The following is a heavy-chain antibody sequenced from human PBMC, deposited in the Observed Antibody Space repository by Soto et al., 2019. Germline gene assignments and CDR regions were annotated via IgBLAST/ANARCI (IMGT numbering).Heavy chain of an antibody. Sequence: VASVKVSCKASGGTFSSYAISWVRQAPGQGLEWVGGIIPIFGTANYAQKFQGRVTITADESTSTAYMELSSLRSEDTAVYYCARDRRPLDANLGALGYWGQGTQVTVSS. CDR1: GGTFSSYA. J-gene: IGHJ4*02. CDR2: IIPIFGTA. D-gene: IGHD2-15*01. V-gene: IGHV1-69*13. CDR3: ARDRRPLDANLGALGY.